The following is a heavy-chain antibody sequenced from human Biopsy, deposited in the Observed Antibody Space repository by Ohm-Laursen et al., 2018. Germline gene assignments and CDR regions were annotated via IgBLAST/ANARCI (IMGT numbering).Heavy chain of an antibody. Sequence: GTLSLTCPVSGGSVSSNVAYWAWIRQPPGKGLESIGSIFYSGITYNNPSLQSRVPMSVDTSKNQFSLNLTSVTAADTAVYYCARHPTGFWFDPWGQGTLVIVPS. CDR1: GGSVSSNVAY. CDR2: IFYSGIT. V-gene: IGHV4-39*01. CDR3: ARHPTGFWFDP. J-gene: IGHJ5*02.